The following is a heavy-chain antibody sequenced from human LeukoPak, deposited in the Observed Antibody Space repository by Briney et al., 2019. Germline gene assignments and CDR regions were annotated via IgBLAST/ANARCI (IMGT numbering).Heavy chain of an antibody. CDR2: LNPQNGNT. Sequence: GASVKVSCKASGNTFMKFDFHWVRQATGQGPEWMGRLNPQNGNTEYAPKFQGRVTMTRDTSTSTVYMELSSLRSEDTAVYYCAREGYDSSGFDYWGQGTLVTVSS. V-gene: IGHV1-8*01. CDR1: GNTFMKFD. J-gene: IGHJ4*02. D-gene: IGHD3-22*01. CDR3: AREGYDSSGFDY.